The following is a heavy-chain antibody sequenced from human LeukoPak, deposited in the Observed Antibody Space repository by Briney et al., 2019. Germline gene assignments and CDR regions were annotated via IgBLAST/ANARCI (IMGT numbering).Heavy chain of an antibody. CDR3: ARYEDVSRFDY. CDR2: IYYSGST. V-gene: IGHV4-59*01. D-gene: IGHD2-8*01. J-gene: IGHJ4*02. CDR1: GGSISSYY. Sequence: PSETLSLTCTVSGGSISSYYWSWIRQPPGKGLEWIGYIYYSGSTNYNPSLKSRVTISVDTSKNQFSLKLSSVTAADTAVYYCARYEDVSRFDYWGQGTLVTVSS.